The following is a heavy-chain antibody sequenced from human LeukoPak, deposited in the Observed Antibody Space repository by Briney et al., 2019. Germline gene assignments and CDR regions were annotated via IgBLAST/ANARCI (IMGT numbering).Heavy chain of an antibody. V-gene: IGHV4-34*01. D-gene: IGHD3-22*01. J-gene: IGHJ3*02. CDR2: INHSGST. CDR1: GGSFSGYY. CDR3: ARGHPVYYDSSGYRILGTFDI. Sequence: PSETLSLTCAVYGGSFSGYYWSWIRQPPGKGLEWIGEINHSGSTNYNPSLKSRGTISVDTSKNQFSLKLSSVTDADTAVYYCARGHPVYYDSSGYRILGTFDIWGQGTMVTVSS.